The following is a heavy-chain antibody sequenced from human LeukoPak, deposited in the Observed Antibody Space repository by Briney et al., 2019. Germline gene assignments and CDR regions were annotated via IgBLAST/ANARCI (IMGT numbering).Heavy chain of an antibody. J-gene: IGHJ5*02. D-gene: IGHD3-3*01. CDR1: GYTFTSYD. CDR3: ARETTHDFWSGYFSFDP. Sequence: GASVKVSCKASGYTFTSYDINWVRQATGQGLEWMGWMNPNSGNTGYAQKFQGRVTMTRNTSISTAYMELSSLRSEDTAVYYCARETTHDFWSGYFSFDPWGQGTLVTVSS. CDR2: MNPNSGNT. V-gene: IGHV1-8*01.